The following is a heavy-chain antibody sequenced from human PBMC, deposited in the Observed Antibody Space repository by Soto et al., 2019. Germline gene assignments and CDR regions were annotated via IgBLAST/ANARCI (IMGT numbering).Heavy chain of an antibody. J-gene: IGHJ4*02. CDR1: GGSISSGGYY. CDR3: ARARHSGYGFQWVLFDY. D-gene: IGHD5-12*01. Sequence: SETLSLTCTVSGGSISSGGYYWSWIRQHPGKGLEWIGYIYYSGSTYYNPSLKSRVTISVDTSKNQFSLKLSSVTAADTAVYYCARARHSGYGFQWVLFDYWGQGTLVTVSS. CDR2: IYYSGST. V-gene: IGHV4-31*03.